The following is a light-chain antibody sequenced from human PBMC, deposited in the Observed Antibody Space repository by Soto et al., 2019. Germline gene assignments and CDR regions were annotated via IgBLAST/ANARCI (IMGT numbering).Light chain of an antibody. Sequence: QSALTQPASVSGSLGQSITISCTGTSSAVGSYSLVSWYQQHPGKAPKLIIYEDNKRPSGVSNRFSGSKSGNTASLTISGLQAEDEADYYCCSYAGSSTWVFGGGTKLTVL. CDR2: EDN. V-gene: IGLV2-23*01. CDR3: CSYAGSSTWV. CDR1: SSAVGSYSL. J-gene: IGLJ3*02.